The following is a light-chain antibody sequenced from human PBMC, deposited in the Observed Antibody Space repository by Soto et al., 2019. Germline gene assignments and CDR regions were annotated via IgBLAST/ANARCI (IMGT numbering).Light chain of an antibody. Sequence: DIQMTQSPSSLSASLGAMFTITCRASQSISSYLNWYQQKPGKAPKLLIYAASSLQSGVPSRFSGSGSGTDFTLTISSLQPEDFATYYCQQSYSTLTWTFGQGTKVDIK. CDR1: QSISSY. J-gene: IGKJ1*01. CDR2: AAS. V-gene: IGKV1-39*01. CDR3: QQSYSTLTWT.